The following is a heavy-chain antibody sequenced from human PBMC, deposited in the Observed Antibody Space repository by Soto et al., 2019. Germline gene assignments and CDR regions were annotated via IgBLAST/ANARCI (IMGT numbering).Heavy chain of an antibody. V-gene: IGHV1-8*01. CDR2: MNPNSGNT. Sequence: ASVKVSCKASGYTFTSYDMNWVRQATGQGLEWMGWMNPNSGNTGYAQKFQGRVTMTRNTSISTAYMELSSLRSEDTAVYYCARGAGPAAPPADWGQGTLVTVSS. D-gene: IGHD2-2*01. CDR3: ARGAGPAAPPAD. J-gene: IGHJ4*02. CDR1: GYTFTSYD.